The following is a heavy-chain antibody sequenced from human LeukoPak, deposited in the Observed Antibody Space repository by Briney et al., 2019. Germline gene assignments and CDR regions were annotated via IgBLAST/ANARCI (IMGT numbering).Heavy chain of an antibody. CDR3: ASAESRGIIWYPY. V-gene: IGHV4-4*02. CDR1: GAPISSNNW. CDR2: IYHSGST. Sequence: PSGTLSLTCAVSGAPISSNNWWWSWVRQPPGKGLEWIGEIYHSGSTNYNPSLKSRVTMSVDKSKNQFSLKLSSVTAADTAVYYCASAESRGIIWYPYWGQGTLVTVSS. J-gene: IGHJ4*02. D-gene: IGHD6-13*01.